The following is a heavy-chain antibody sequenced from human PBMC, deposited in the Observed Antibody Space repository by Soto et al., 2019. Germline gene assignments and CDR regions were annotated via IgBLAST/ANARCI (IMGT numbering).Heavy chain of an antibody. CDR2: IIPIFGTT. J-gene: IGHJ5*02. CDR1: GGTFSSYA. D-gene: IGHD3-3*01. CDR3: ARDGYDFWSRYSHNWLDR. Sequence: ASVKVSCKASGGTFSSYAISWVRQAPGQGLEWMGGIIPIFGTTNYAQKFQGRVTITADESTSTAYMELSSLRSEDTAVYYCARDGYDFWSRYSHNWLDRSGQGTMVTFSS. V-gene: IGHV1-69*13.